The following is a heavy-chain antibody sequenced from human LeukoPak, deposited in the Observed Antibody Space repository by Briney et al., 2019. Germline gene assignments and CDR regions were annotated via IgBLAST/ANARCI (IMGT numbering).Heavy chain of an antibody. Sequence: GGSLSLPCAPSGFLFGNTWMVGAPRARGKGWGGVGGIKSKTDGGTTDYAAPVKGRFTISRDDSKNTLYLQMNSLKTEDTAVYYCTTGLRAADTNWGLGTLVTVSS. V-gene: IGHV3-15*01. CDR1: GFLFGNTW. J-gene: IGHJ4*02. D-gene: IGHD6-13*01. CDR3: TTGLRAADTN. CDR2: IKSKTDGGTT.